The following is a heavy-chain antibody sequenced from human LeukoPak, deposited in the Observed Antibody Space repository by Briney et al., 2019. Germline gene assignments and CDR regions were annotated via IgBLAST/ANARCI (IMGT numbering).Heavy chain of an antibody. V-gene: IGHV3-23*01. D-gene: IGHD2-15*01. CDR1: GFTFSSYA. J-gene: IGHJ4*02. Sequence: GGSLRLXCAASGFTFSSYAMSWVRQAPGKGLEWVSAISGSGGSTYYADSVKGRFTISRDNSKNTLYLQMNSLRAEDTAVYYCAKDGRYCSGGSCYWWDYWGQGTLVTVSS. CDR2: ISGSGGST. CDR3: AKDGRYCSGGSCYWWDY.